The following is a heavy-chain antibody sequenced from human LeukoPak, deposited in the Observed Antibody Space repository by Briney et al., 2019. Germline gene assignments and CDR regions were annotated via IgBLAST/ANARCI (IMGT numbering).Heavy chain of an antibody. J-gene: IGHJ5*02. D-gene: IGHD3-22*01. V-gene: IGHV4-38-2*01. CDR1: GYSITSSAY. CDR2: IYHSGST. Sequence: SGALSVTFAVSGYSITSSAYWGWRREPPGKGLGWIGGIYHSGSTYYNPSLKSRVTISVDTSKNQFSLKLSSVTAADTAAYYCARHRRYDSAWFDPWGQGTLVTVPS. CDR3: ARHRRYDSAWFDP.